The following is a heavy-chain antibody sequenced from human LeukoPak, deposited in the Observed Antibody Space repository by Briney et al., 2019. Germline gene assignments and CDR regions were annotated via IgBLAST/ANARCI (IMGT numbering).Heavy chain of an antibody. CDR1: GYKFTGYY. V-gene: IGHV1-2*06. D-gene: IGHD2-2*01. CDR2: INPDTGDT. CDR3: ATLYCSTTICAYGRDV. Sequence: VASVKVSCKASGYKFTGYYMHWVRQAPGQGLEWMGRINPDTGDTNSAQKFQGRVTMTRDTSVSAAYMELSGLTSDDTAVYYCATLYCSTTICAYGRDVWGQGATVTVSS. J-gene: IGHJ6*02.